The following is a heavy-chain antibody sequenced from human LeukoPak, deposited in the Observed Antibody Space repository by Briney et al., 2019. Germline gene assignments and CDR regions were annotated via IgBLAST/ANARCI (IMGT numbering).Heavy chain of an antibody. Sequence: MTSETLSLTCTVSGGSISSYYWSWIRQPPGQGLEWIGNIYYSGSTDYNPSLNSRVTISVDTSKNQFSLKLNSVTAADTAVYYCARGYHDFSGYWLSYFDYWGQGTLVTVSS. CDR2: IYYSGST. D-gene: IGHD3-22*01. CDR1: GGSISSYY. CDR3: ARGYHDFSGYWLSYFDY. J-gene: IGHJ4*02. V-gene: IGHV4-59*01.